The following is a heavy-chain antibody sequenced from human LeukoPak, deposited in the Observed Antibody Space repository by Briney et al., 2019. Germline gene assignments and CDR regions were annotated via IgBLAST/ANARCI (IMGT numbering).Heavy chain of an antibody. V-gene: IGHV1-18*01. Sequence: ASVKVSCKASGYTFTSYGISWVRQAPGQGLEWMGWISAYNGNTNYAQKLQGRVTMTTDTSTSTAYMELRSLRSDDTAVYYCAGDRAQYNWNYLDVWGKGTTVTVSS. J-gene: IGHJ6*03. D-gene: IGHD1-20*01. CDR1: GYTFTSYG. CDR3: AGDRAQYNWNYLDV. CDR2: ISAYNGNT.